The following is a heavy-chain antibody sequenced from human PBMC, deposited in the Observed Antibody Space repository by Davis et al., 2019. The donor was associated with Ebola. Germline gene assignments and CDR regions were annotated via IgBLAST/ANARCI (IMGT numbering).Heavy chain of an antibody. Sequence: GESLKISCAASGFTFSSYGMHWVRQAPGKGLEWVAVISYDGSNKYYADSVKGRFTISRDNSKNTLYLQMNSLRAEDTAVYYCAKTSRVVGYCSSTSCPNYYYYYGMDVWGQGTTVTVSS. J-gene: IGHJ6*02. D-gene: IGHD2-2*01. CDR3: AKTSRVVGYCSSTSCPNYYYYYGMDV. CDR1: GFTFSSYG. V-gene: IGHV3-30*18. CDR2: ISYDGSNK.